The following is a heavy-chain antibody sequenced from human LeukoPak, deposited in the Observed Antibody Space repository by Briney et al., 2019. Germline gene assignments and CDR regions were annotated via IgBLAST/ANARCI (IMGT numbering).Heavy chain of an antibody. CDR2: ISYDGSNK. CDR3: AKDVTYYYDSSGSPFDY. D-gene: IGHD3-22*01. CDR1: GFTFNSYS. Sequence: PGRSLRLSCEASGFTFNSYSMHWVRQAPGKGLEWVAVISYDGSNKYYADSVKGRFTISRDNSKNTLYLQMNSLRAEDTAVYYCAKDVTYYYDSSGSPFDYWGQGTLVTVSS. J-gene: IGHJ4*02. V-gene: IGHV3-30-3*01.